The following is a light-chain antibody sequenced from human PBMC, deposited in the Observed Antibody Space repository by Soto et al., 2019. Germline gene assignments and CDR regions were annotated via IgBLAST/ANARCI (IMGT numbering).Light chain of an antibody. CDR1: SSNIGAGYD. Sequence: QAVVTQPPSVSGAPGQRVTISCTGSSSNIGAGYDVHWHQQLPGRAPRLLIWGNSNRPLDVPDRFFASKSDTSASLAITGLQADDEADYYCQSYDSSLSEVVFGGGTKLTVL. J-gene: IGLJ2*01. CDR3: QSYDSSLSEVV. V-gene: IGLV1-40*01. CDR2: GNS.